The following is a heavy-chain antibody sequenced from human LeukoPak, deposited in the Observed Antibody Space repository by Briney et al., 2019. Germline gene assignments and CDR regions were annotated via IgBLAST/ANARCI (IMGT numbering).Heavy chain of an antibody. Sequence: TGGSLRLSCAASGFTFSSYGMHWVRQAPGKGLEWVAFIRYDGSNKYYADSVKGRFTISRDNSKNTLYLQMNSLRAEDTAVYYCAKERATAMVTIDYWGQGTLVTVSS. CDR3: AKERATAMVTIDY. D-gene: IGHD5-18*01. V-gene: IGHV3-30*02. J-gene: IGHJ4*02. CDR2: IRYDGSNK. CDR1: GFTFSSYG.